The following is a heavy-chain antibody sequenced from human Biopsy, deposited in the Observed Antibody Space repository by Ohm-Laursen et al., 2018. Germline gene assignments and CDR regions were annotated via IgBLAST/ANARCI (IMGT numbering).Heavy chain of an antibody. J-gene: IGHJ4*02. D-gene: IGHD3-16*01. V-gene: IGHV4-59*08. CDR1: GGSISSSY. CDR2: ISYSGST. CDR3: AKQWSYYESFTQHYRGDFDY. Sequence: SDTLSLTCSVSGGSISSSYRSWIRQPPGKGLEWIGYISYSGSTSYNPSLKSRVTKSADTSKNQLPLTLISLTAADTAVYFCAKQWSYYESFTQHYRGDFDYWGQGTLVIVSS.